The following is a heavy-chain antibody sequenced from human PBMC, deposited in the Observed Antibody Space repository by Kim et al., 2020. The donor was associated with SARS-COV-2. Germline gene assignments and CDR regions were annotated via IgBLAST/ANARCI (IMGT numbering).Heavy chain of an antibody. J-gene: IGHJ3*02. CDR2: ISCGSGDT. CDR3: AKDGRWSKDAFDI. D-gene: IGHD1-26*01. V-gene: IGHV3-23*01. CDR1: GFTLSAYG. Sequence: GGSLRLSCTASGFTLSAYGMSWVRQAPGEGLEWVSVISCGSGDTYYPDSVKGRFTISRDNSKNTLYLQMNGLRAEDTAVYYCAKDGRWSKDAFDIWGQGTVDTLPT.